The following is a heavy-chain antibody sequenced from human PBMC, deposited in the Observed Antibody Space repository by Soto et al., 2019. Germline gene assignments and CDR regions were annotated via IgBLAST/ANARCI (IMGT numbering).Heavy chain of an antibody. CDR3: ARKPHWQYWYFDL. J-gene: IGHJ2*01. Sequence: EVQLVESGGSVIRPGGSLRLSCGASGFAFQNHGMAWVRQVPGKGLEWVAGISGSGVNAGYADSVKGRFTISRDNGDNSLYLEINNLGVEDTALYHCARKPHWQYWYFDLWGRGTLVTVSS. V-gene: IGHV3-20*01. CDR2: ISGSGVNA. D-gene: IGHD1-1*01. CDR1: GFAFQNHG.